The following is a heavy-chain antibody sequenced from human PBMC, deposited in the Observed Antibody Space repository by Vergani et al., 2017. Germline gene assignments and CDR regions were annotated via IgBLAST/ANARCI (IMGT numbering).Heavy chain of an antibody. CDR3: AKDDGYYYGGLGY. J-gene: IGHJ4*02. CDR2: ISGPGDGK. CDR1: GFIFSRYA. Sequence: EVQLLESGGTLVQPGGSLRLSCAASGFIFSRYAMTWVRQAPGKGLEYVSGISGPGDGKYYADSVKGRFTISRDNSKNTLSLQMNRLRAEDTALYYCAKDDGYYYGGLGYWGQGTLVTVSS. V-gene: IGHV3-23*01. D-gene: IGHD3-10*01.